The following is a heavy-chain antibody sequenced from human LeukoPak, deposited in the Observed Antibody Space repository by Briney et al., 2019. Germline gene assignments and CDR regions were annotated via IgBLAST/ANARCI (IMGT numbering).Heavy chain of an antibody. J-gene: IGHJ4*02. CDR2: IWYDGSYK. CDR1: GFTFSSYG. V-gene: IGHV3-33*01. Sequence: GGSLRLSCAASGFTFSSYGMHWVRQAQGKGLEWVAVIWYDGSYKYYADSVKGRFTISRDNSKNTLYLQMNSLRAEDTAVYYCARDPTAYYDSSGYYLNTIDYWGQGTLVTVSS. D-gene: IGHD3-22*01. CDR3: ARDPTAYYDSSGYYLNTIDY.